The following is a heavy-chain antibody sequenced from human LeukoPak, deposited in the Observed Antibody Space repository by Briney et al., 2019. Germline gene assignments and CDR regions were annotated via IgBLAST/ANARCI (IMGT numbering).Heavy chain of an antibody. V-gene: IGHV3-48*03. Sequence: GSLRLSCAASGFTFRNYDMNWVRQAPGKGLEWVSFIGSSGSPIYYADSVKGRFTISRDNAKNSLYLRMSSLRVEDTAVYYCARGPAGDPFDHWGQGTLVTVSS. D-gene: IGHD3-16*01. J-gene: IGHJ4*02. CDR3: ARGPAGDPFDH. CDR2: IGSSGSPI. CDR1: GFTFRNYD.